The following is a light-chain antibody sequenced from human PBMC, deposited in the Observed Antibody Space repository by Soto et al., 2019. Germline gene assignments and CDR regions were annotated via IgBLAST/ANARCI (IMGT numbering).Light chain of an antibody. V-gene: IGKV1-27*01. CDR2: AAS. Sequence: DIQMTHSPSSLSASVGDTVAITCRASQGIIDYLAWFQQRPGKAPKLLIYAASTLHTGVPSRFSGSGAGTDFTLTISSLQPEDAATYYCQKYDSAPHTFGQGTKVEIK. CDR3: QKYDSAPHT. J-gene: IGKJ1*01. CDR1: QGIIDY.